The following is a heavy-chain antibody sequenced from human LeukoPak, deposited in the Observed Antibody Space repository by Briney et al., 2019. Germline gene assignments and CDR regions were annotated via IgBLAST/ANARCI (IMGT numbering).Heavy chain of an antibody. Sequence: GGSLRLSCAASGFIFSNYAMSWVRQAPGKGPEWVSGIGGSGVSTYYADSVKGRFTVSRDNSKNTLYLQMNSLRVEDTAVYYCAKDNSPFCGGDCYLAAIDVWGQGTMVTVSS. J-gene: IGHJ3*01. D-gene: IGHD2-21*02. V-gene: IGHV3-23*01. CDR2: IGGSGVST. CDR1: GFIFSNYA. CDR3: AKDNSPFCGGDCYLAAIDV.